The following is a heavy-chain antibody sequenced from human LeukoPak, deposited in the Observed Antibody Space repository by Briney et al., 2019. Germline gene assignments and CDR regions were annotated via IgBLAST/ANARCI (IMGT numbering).Heavy chain of an antibody. CDR1: GFTFSSYS. CDR3: AREGSSSYYFDY. D-gene: IGHD6-6*01. J-gene: IGHJ4*02. Sequence: GGSLRLSCAASGFTFSSYSMNWVRQAPGKGLECVSSISSSSGYIYYADSVKGRFTISRDNAKNSLYLQMNSLRAEDTAVYYCAREGSSSYYFDYWGQGTLVTVSS. CDR2: ISSSSGYI. V-gene: IGHV3-21*01.